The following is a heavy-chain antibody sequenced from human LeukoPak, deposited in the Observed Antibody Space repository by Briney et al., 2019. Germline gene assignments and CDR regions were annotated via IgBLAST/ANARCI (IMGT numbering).Heavy chain of an antibody. CDR3: ARETGWRVFYDSSGYLHF. CDR2: TNPNSGGT. CDR1: GYTFTGHF. J-gene: IGHJ4*02. V-gene: IGHV1-2*02. Sequence: GASVKVSCKASGYTFTGHFMHWVRQAPGQGLEGRGWTNPNSGGTYYAQKFQGRVTMTRDTSISTAYMEMSRLRSDDTAVYYCARETGWRVFYDSSGYLHFWGQGTLVAVSS. D-gene: IGHD3-22*01.